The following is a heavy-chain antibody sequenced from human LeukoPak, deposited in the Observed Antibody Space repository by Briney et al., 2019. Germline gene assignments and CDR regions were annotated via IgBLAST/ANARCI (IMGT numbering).Heavy chain of an antibody. CDR1: RFSFTDYP. V-gene: IGHV3-48*02. J-gene: IGHJ4*02. CDR2: IRTTAEGAKYA. Sequence: GGSLRLSCATSRFSFTDYPMNWVRQAPGKGLEWISNIRTTAEGAKYAYYADSVKGRVTISRDDGKNTLYLHMNSPRDDDTAVYYCATDQRYAFDYWGQGILVTVSS. D-gene: IGHD3-9*01. CDR3: ATDQRYAFDY.